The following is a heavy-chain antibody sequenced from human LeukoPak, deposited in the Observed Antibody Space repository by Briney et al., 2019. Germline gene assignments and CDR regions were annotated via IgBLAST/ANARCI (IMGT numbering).Heavy chain of an antibody. V-gene: IGHV4-34*01. Sequence: PSETLSLTCAVYGGSVSGYYWSWIRQPPGKGLEWIGDINLGGSTNYNPSLKSRVTISVDTSKNQFSVRLSSVTAADTAVYYCARGLASGYPPIPFDYWGQGTLVTVSS. J-gene: IGHJ4*02. CDR1: GGSVSGYY. CDR3: ARGLASGYPPIPFDY. D-gene: IGHD3-3*01. CDR2: INLGGST.